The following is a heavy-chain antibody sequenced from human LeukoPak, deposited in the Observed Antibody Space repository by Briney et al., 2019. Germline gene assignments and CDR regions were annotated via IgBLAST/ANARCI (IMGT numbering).Heavy chain of an antibody. Sequence: SETLSLTCSVSGGSISSSYWSWIRQSPGKGLEWIGYIYYSGSTNYNPSLKSRVTISVDTSKNQFSLKLSSVTAADTAVYYCAREPAFNSYCSSTSCYWDYWGQGTLVTVSS. CDR3: AREPAFNSYCSSTSCYWDY. D-gene: IGHD2-2*01. V-gene: IGHV4-59*12. CDR1: GGSISSSY. CDR2: IYYSGST. J-gene: IGHJ4*02.